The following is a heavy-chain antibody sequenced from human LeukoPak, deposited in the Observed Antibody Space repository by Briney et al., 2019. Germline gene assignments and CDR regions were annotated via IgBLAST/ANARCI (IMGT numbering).Heavy chain of an antibody. V-gene: IGHV4-39*07. J-gene: IGHJ4*02. Sequence: SETLSLTCTVSGGSISSSSYYWGWIRQPPGKGLEWIGSIYYSGSTYYNPSLKSRVTISVDTSKNQFSLKLSSVTAADTAVYYCARDYFPTTVTTFDYWGQGTLVTVSS. CDR1: GGSISSSSYY. CDR3: ARDYFPTTVTTFDY. D-gene: IGHD4-17*01. CDR2: IYYSGST.